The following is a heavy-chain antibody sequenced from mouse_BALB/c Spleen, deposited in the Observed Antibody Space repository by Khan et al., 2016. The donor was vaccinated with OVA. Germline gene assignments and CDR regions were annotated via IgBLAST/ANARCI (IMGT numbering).Heavy chain of an antibody. CDR1: GYAFTNYL. V-gene: IGHV1-54*01. CDR2: INPGSGGT. Sequence: VQLQESGAELVRPGTSVKVSCKASGYAFTNYLIEWVKQRPGQGLEWIGVINPGSGGTTYNEKFKDKATLTADKSSSTAYMQVSSLPADDAAVYFCSRSGDGCGAYWGPGTLVTVSA. J-gene: IGHJ3*01. D-gene: IGHD1-2*01. CDR3: SRSGDGCGAY.